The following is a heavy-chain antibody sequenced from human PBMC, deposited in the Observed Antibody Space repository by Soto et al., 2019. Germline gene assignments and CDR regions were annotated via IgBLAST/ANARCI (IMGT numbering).Heavy chain of an antibody. V-gene: IGHV3-48*02. CDR3: ARDQFVMVRGVRPIDAFDI. D-gene: IGHD3-10*01. CDR1: GFTFSSYA. CDR2: ISSSSSTI. J-gene: IGHJ3*02. Sequence: GGSLRLSCAASGFTFSSYAMSWVRQAPGKGLEWVSYISSSSSTIYYADSVKGRFTISRDNAKNSLYLQMNSLRDEDTAVYYCARDQFVMVRGVRPIDAFDIWGQGTMVTVSS.